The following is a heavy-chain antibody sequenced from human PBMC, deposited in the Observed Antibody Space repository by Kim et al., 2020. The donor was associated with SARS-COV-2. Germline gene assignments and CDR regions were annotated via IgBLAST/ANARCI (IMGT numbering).Heavy chain of an antibody. CDR3: ARVEVVTARNAYVDY. CDR1: GGSISSYY. CDR2: IYYSGST. J-gene: IGHJ4*02. D-gene: IGHD2-21*02. V-gene: IGHV4-59*01. Sequence: SETLSLTCTVSGGSISSYYWSWIRQPPGKGLEWIGYIYYSGSTNYNPSLKSRVTISVDTSKNQFSLKLSSVTAADTAVYYCARVEVVTARNAYVDYWGQGTLVTVSS.